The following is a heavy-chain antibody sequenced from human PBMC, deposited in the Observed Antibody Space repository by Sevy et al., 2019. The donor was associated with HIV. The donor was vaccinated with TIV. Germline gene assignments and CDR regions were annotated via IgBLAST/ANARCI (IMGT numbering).Heavy chain of an antibody. V-gene: IGHV3-48*03. CDR2: ISSSGSTI. J-gene: IGHJ6*02. D-gene: IGHD4-17*01. CDR3: ARGPTDYGDYVVPKDYYYGMDV. CDR1: GFTFSSYE. Sequence: GGSPRLSCAASGFTFSSYEMNWVRQAPGKGLEWVSYISSSGSTIYYADSVKGRFTISRDNAKNSLYLQMNSLRAEDTAVYYCARGPTDYGDYVVPKDYYYGMDVWGQGTTVTVSS.